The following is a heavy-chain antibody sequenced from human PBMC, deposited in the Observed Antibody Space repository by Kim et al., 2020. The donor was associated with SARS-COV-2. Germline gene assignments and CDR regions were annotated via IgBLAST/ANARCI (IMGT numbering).Heavy chain of an antibody. Sequence: LKSRVTISVDTSKNQFSLKLSSVTAADTAVYYCARIPYYDILTGYYTDDYWGQGTLVTVSS. V-gene: IGHV4-39*01. J-gene: IGHJ4*02. CDR3: ARIPYYDILTGYYTDDY. D-gene: IGHD3-9*01.